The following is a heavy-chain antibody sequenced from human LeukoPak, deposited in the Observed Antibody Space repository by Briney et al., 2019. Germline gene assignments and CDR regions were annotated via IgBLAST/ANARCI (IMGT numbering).Heavy chain of an antibody. CDR2: IGIGGDT. Sequence: GGSLGLSCAASGFTFRSYDMHWVRQATGKGLEWVSAIGIGGDTYYPGSVKGRFTISRENAKNSLYLQMNSLGAGDTAVYYCVRQATPHGHFDYWGQGILVTVSS. J-gene: IGHJ4*02. CDR3: VRQATPHGHFDY. D-gene: IGHD2-15*01. CDR1: GFTFRSYD. V-gene: IGHV3-13*01.